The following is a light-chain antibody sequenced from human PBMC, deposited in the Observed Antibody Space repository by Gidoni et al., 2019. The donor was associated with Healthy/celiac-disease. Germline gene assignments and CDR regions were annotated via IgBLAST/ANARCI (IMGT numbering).Light chain of an antibody. CDR3: QQYNTRMYT. CDR2: GAS. CDR1: QSVSSN. J-gene: IGKJ2*01. Sequence: IVLSHSPATLSVSPGERATLSCRASQSVSSNLAWYQQKPGQAPRLLVYGASTRATGIPARFSGSGSGTEFTLTISSLQSEDFAVYYCQQYNTRMYTFXXXTKLEIK. V-gene: IGKV3-15*01.